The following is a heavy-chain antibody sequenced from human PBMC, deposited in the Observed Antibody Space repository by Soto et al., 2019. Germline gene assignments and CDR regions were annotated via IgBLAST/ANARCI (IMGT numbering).Heavy chain of an antibody. V-gene: IGHV4-59*01. CDR1: GGSISPYY. CDR2: MYYSGRT. D-gene: IGHD5-18*01. Sequence: PSETLSLTCTVSGGSISPYYWNWIRQSPGKGLEWIGYMYYSGRTNYNPSLESRVTISVDTSKNQFSLKLGSVTAADTAVYYCARSRYSYGLDYWGQGTLVTVSS. J-gene: IGHJ4*02. CDR3: ARSRYSYGLDY.